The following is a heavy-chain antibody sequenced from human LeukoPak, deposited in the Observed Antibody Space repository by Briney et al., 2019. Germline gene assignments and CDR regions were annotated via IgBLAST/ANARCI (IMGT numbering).Heavy chain of an antibody. Sequence: GSSVKVSCKASGGTFSSYAISWVRQAPGQGLEWMGRIIPILGIANYAQKFQGRVTTTADKSTSTAYMELSSLRSEDTAVYYCARDRCSGGSCFSHYGMDVWGQGTTVTVSS. CDR1: GGTFSSYA. CDR3: ARDRCSGGSCFSHYGMDV. CDR2: IIPILGIA. J-gene: IGHJ6*02. D-gene: IGHD2-15*01. V-gene: IGHV1-69*04.